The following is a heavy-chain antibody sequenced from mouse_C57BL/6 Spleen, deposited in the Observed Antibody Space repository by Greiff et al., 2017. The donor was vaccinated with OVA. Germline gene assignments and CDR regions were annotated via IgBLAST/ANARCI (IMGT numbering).Heavy chain of an antibody. CDR3: ARPYYGNYEAWFAY. Sequence: QVQLQQPGAELVMPGASVKLSCKASGYTFTSYWMHWVKQRPGQGLEWIGEIDPSDSYTNYNQKFKGKSTLTVDKSSSKAYMQLSSLTSEDSAVYCCARPYYGNYEAWFAYWGQGTLVTVSA. V-gene: IGHV1-69*01. CDR2: IDPSDSYT. J-gene: IGHJ3*01. CDR1: GYTFTSYW. D-gene: IGHD2-10*01.